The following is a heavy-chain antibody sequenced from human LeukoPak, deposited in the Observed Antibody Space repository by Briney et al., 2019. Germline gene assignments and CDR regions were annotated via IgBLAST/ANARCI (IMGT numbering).Heavy chain of an antibody. V-gene: IGHV3-21*01. CDR2: ISSSSSYI. CDR1: GFTFSSYA. CDR3: ARDLRIRFLEWLSARGFDY. Sequence: GGSLRLSCAASGFTFSSYAMSWVRQAPGKGLEWVSSISSSSSYIYYADSVKGRFTISRDNAKNSLYLQMNSLRAEDTAVYYCARDLRIRFLEWLSARGFDYWGQGTLVTASS. D-gene: IGHD3-3*01. J-gene: IGHJ4*02.